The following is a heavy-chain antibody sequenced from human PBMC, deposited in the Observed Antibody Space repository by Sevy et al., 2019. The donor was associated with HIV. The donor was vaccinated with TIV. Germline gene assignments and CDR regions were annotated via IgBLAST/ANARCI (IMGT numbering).Heavy chain of an antibody. Sequence: ASVKVSCKASGYTFTSYGISWVRQAPGQGLEWMGWISAYNGNTNYAQKLQGRVTMTTDTSTSTAYMELRSLRSDDTAVYYCARRGGDYDILTGYYYYYYVDVWGKGTTVTVFS. CDR1: GYTFTSYG. V-gene: IGHV1-18*04. CDR3: ARRGGDYDILTGYYYYYYVDV. CDR2: ISAYNGNT. J-gene: IGHJ6*03. D-gene: IGHD3-9*01.